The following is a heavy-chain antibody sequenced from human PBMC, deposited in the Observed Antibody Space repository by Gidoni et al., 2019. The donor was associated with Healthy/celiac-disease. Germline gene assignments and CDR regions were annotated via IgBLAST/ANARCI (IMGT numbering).Heavy chain of an antibody. J-gene: IGHJ4*02. D-gene: IGHD3-10*01. CDR3: ARDKDYGSGLDY. V-gene: IGHV3-21*01. CDR1: GFTFSSYS. CDR2: ISSSSSYI. Sequence: EVQLVESGGGLVKPGGSLRLSCAASGFTFSSYSMNWVRQAPGKGLEWVSSISSSSSYIYYADSVKCRFTISRDNAKNSLYLQMNSLRAEDTAVYYCARDKDYGSGLDYWGQGTLVTVSS.